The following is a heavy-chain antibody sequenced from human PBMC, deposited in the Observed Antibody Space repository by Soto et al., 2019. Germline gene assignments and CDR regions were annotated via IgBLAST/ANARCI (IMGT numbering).Heavy chain of an antibody. CDR3: AREISDSGYAYDAFDI. CDR2: IYSGGST. D-gene: IGHD5-12*01. V-gene: IGHV3-53*04. J-gene: IGHJ3*02. Sequence: EVQLVESGGGLVQPGGSLRLSCAASGFTVSSNYMSWVRQAPGKGLEWVSVIYSGGSTYYADSVKGRFTISRHNSKNTLYLQMNSLRAEDTAVYYCAREISDSGYAYDAFDIWGQGTMVTVSS. CDR1: GFTVSSNY.